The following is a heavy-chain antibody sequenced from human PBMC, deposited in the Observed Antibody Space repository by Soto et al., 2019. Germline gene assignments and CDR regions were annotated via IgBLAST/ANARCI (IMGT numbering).Heavy chain of an antibody. D-gene: IGHD3-22*01. CDR2: IYYSGST. CDR3: AVDSYYYVSSGYYRDSYYYGMDV. CDR1: GGSISSGGYY. Sequence: PSETLSLTCTVSGGSISSGGYYWSWIRQHPGKGLEWIGYIYYSGSTYYNPSLKSRVTISVDTSKNQFSLKLSSVTAADTAVYYCAVDSYYYVSSGYYRDSYYYGMDVWGQGTTVTVSS. J-gene: IGHJ6*02. V-gene: IGHV4-31*03.